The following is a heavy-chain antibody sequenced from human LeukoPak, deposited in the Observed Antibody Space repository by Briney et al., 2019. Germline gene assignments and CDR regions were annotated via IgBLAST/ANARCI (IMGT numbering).Heavy chain of an antibody. Sequence: ASVKVYCKASGYTFTSYGISWVRQAPGQGLEWMGWISAYNGNTNYAQKLQGRVTMTTDTSTSTAYMELRSLRSDDTAVYYCARDRDTEQYNWFDPWGQGTLVTVSS. D-gene: IGHD5-18*01. CDR2: ISAYNGNT. J-gene: IGHJ5*02. CDR1: GYTFTSYG. V-gene: IGHV1-18*01. CDR3: ARDRDTEQYNWFDP.